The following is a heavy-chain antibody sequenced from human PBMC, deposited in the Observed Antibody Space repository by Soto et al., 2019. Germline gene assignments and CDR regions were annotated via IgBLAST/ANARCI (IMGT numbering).Heavy chain of an antibody. Sequence: QVQLVESGGGGVQPGRSLRLSGAASGFTFSSHSIQWVRQAPGKGLEWVAVSSYDGSIKYYADSVKGRFTISRDNSKNTAYLQMNSLRAEDTAVFYCAREWSTSGDLDYWGQGTLVIVSS. CDR2: SSYDGSIK. V-gene: IGHV3-30-3*01. J-gene: IGHJ4*02. CDR1: GFTFSSHS. D-gene: IGHD3-10*01. CDR3: AREWSTSGDLDY.